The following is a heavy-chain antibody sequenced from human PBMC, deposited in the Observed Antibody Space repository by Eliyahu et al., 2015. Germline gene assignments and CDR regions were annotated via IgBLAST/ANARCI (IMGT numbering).Heavy chain of an antibody. CDR1: XGSISSSSYY. J-gene: IGHJ4*02. V-gene: IGHV4-39*01. CDR3: ARHGGFVVGL. D-gene: IGHD2-21*01. CDR2: IHYSGST. Sequence: QLQLQESGPGLVKPSETLSLTXTVSXGSISSSSYYWGWIRQPPGKGLEWIGSIHYSGSTYXXPSLKSRVTISVDTSKNQFSLKLSSVTAADTAVYYCARHGGFVVGLWGQGTLVTVSS.